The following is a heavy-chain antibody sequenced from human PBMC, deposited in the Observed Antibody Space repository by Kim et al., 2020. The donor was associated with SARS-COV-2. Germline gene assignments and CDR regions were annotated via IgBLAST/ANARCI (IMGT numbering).Heavy chain of an antibody. J-gene: IGHJ4*02. CDR3: ARKDKSFYDSSGFSPPGY. CDR1: GFNFDDYG. CDR2: ITWNGGRT. V-gene: IGHV3-20*04. Sequence: GGSLRLSCAASGFNFDDYGMSWVRQAPGKGLEWVSGITWNGGRTGYADSVKGRFIISRDKAKQSLYLQMNSLRAEDTALYYCARKDKSFYDSSGFSPPGYWGQGTPVTVSS. D-gene: IGHD3-22*01.